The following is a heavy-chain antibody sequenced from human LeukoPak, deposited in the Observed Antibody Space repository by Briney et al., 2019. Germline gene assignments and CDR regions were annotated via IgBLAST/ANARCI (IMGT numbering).Heavy chain of an antibody. CDR3: AKFGRYDFWSGYYRD. V-gene: IGHV3-66*02. Sequence: PGGSLRLSCAASGFPVSGSYMNWVRQAPVRGLEWVSVIYSSGSAFYADSVKGRFTISRDNSKNTPYLQMNSLRAEDTAVYYCAKFGRYDFWSGYYRDWGQGTLVTVSS. CDR2: IYSSGSA. CDR1: GFPVSGSY. J-gene: IGHJ4*02. D-gene: IGHD3-3*01.